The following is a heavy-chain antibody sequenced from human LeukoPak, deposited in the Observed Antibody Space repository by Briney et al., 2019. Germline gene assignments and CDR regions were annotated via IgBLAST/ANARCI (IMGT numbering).Heavy chain of an antibody. V-gene: IGHV3-23*01. Sequence: GGSLRLSCAASGFTFSRYAMNWVRQAPGKGLEWVSGISSSGGTTYYADSVKGRFTISRDNSKNTLYLQMNSLRGEDTAVYYCAKEDPGATFDCWGQGTLVTVSS. CDR3: AKEDPGATFDC. CDR2: ISSSGGTT. D-gene: IGHD1-26*01. J-gene: IGHJ4*02. CDR1: GFTFSRYA.